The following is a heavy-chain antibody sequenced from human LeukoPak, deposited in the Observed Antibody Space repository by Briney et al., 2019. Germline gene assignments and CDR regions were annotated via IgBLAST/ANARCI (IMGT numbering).Heavy chain of an antibody. D-gene: IGHD3-10*01. CDR1: GGSISPYY. V-gene: IGHV4-59*01. CDR2: IYYSGST. CDR3: AREKTSGSYAP. Sequence: SETLSLTCTVSGGSISPYYWGWIRQPPGKGLEWIGYIYYSGSTNYNPSLRSRVSFSVDTSKNQFSLKLSSVTAADTAVYYCAREKTSGSYAPWGQGTLVTVSS. J-gene: IGHJ4*02.